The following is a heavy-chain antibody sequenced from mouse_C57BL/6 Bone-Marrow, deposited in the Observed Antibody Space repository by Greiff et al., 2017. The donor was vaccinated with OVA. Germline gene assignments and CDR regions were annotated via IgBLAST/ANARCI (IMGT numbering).Heavy chain of an antibody. V-gene: IGHV5-9*01. Sequence: VQLVESGGGLVKPGGSLKLSCAASGFTFSSYTMSWVRQTPEKRLEWVATISGGGGNTYYPDSVKGRFTISRDNAKNTLYLQMSSLRSEDTALYYCARRDWDNYFDYWGQGTTLTVSS. CDR3: ARRDWDNYFDY. J-gene: IGHJ2*01. D-gene: IGHD4-1*01. CDR2: ISGGGGNT. CDR1: GFTFSSYT.